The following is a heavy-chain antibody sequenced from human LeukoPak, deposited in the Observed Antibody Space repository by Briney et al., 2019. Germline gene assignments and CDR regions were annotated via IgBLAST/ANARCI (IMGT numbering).Heavy chain of an antibody. J-gene: IGHJ4*02. V-gene: IGHV1-69*13. Sequence: GASVKVSCKASGGTFSSYAISWVRQAPGQGLEWMGGIIPIFGTANYAQKFQGRVTITADESTSTAYMELSSLRSEDTAVYYCARGTLAYCGGDCESVAYYFDYWGQGTLVTVSS. CDR1: GGTFSSYA. D-gene: IGHD2-21*02. CDR3: ARGTLAYCGGDCESVAYYFDY. CDR2: IIPIFGTA.